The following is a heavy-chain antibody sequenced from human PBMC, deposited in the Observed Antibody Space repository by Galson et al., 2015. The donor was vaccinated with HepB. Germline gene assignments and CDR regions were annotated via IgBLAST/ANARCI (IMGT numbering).Heavy chain of an antibody. CDR3: ANGSDYIWGRYRSARDY. CDR2: ISDSGDST. J-gene: IGHJ4*02. V-gene: IGHV3-23*01. D-gene: IGHD3-16*02. Sequence: SLRLSCAASGFSFSSYAMSWVRQAPGKGLEWVSVISDSGDSTYYADSVKGRFTISRDNSKKTLYRQMNSLRAQDTAVHYCANGSDYIWGRYRSARDYWGQGTLVTVSS. CDR1: GFSFSSYA.